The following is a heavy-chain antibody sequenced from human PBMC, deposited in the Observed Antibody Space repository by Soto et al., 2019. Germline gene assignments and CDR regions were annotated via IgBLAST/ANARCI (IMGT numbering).Heavy chain of an antibody. CDR1: GFTFSSYS. V-gene: IGHV3-21*01. Sequence: VGSLRLSCAASGFTFSSYSMNWVRQAPGKGLEWVSSISSSSSYIYYADSVKGRFTISRDNAKNSLYLQMNSLRAEDTAVYYCARVRIAAAGTNWFDPWGQGTLVTVSS. D-gene: IGHD6-13*01. J-gene: IGHJ5*02. CDR2: ISSSSSYI. CDR3: ARVRIAAAGTNWFDP.